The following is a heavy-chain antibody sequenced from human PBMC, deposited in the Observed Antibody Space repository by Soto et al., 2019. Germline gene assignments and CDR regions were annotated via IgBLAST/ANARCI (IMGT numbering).Heavy chain of an antibody. D-gene: IGHD2-21*02. Sequence: ASVKVSCKASGYTFTSYGISWVRQAPGQGLEWMGWISAYNGNTNYAQKLQGRVTMTTDTSTSTAYMELRSLRSDDTAVYYCARDPGDCGGDCYLRFDYWGQGTLVTVSS. V-gene: IGHV1-18*01. CDR2: ISAYNGNT. J-gene: IGHJ4*02. CDR3: ARDPGDCGGDCYLRFDY. CDR1: GYTFTSYG.